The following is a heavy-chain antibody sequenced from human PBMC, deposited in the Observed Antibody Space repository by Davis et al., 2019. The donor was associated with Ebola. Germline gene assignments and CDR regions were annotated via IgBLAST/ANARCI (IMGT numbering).Heavy chain of an antibody. CDR1: GYTFTGYY. CDR3: ARDGRADYYDSSGHHAFDI. J-gene: IGHJ3*02. D-gene: IGHD3-22*01. Sequence: ASVKVSCKASGYTFTGYYMHWVRQAPGQGLEWMGWINPNSGGTNYAQKFQGRVTMTRDTSISTAYMELSRLRSDDTAVYYCARDGRADYYDSSGHHAFDIWGQGTMVTVSS. CDR2: INPNSGGT. V-gene: IGHV1-2*02.